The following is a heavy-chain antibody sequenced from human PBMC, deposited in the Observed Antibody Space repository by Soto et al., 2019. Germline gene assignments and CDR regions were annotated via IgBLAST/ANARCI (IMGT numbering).Heavy chain of an antibody. CDR2: VNPGSGNT. CDR1: GYTLISYA. Sequence: QVQLVQSGAEVKKPGASVKVSCKASGYTLISYAMHWVRQAPGQRLEWMGWVNPGSGNTEYSQIFQGRVTITGDTSASTAYLELAGLRSEDTAMYYCARGASRGRFDYSGQGTLVTVSS. J-gene: IGHJ4*02. V-gene: IGHV1-3*01. D-gene: IGHD3-10*01. CDR3: ARGASRGRFDY.